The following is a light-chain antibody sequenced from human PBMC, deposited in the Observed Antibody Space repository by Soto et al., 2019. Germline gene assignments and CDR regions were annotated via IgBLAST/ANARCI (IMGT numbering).Light chain of an antibody. CDR3: SSYTSSSTLV. CDR2: EVS. J-gene: IGLJ3*02. Sequence: QSVLTQPASVSGSPGQSIVISCTGTSSDVGGYNYVSWYQQHPGKAPKLMISEVSNRPSGVSYRFSGSKSGNTASLTISGLQAEDEADYYCSSYTSSSTLVFGGGTKVTVL. CDR1: SSDVGGYNY. V-gene: IGLV2-14*01.